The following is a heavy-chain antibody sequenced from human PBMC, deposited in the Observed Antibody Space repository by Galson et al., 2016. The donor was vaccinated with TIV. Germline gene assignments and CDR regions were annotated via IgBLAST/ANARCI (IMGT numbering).Heavy chain of an antibody. J-gene: IGHJ4*02. V-gene: IGHV3-7*01. Sequence: SLRLSCAASGFTFSRHWMSWVRQAPGKGLEWVANIKQDGDYKYYVDSVKGRVTISRDNAKNSLYLQMNSLRAEDTAVYYCARGNDPGATYTLDYWGQGTLVTVSS. D-gene: IGHD1-1*01. CDR1: GFTFSRHW. CDR3: ARGNDPGATYTLDY. CDR2: IKQDGDYK.